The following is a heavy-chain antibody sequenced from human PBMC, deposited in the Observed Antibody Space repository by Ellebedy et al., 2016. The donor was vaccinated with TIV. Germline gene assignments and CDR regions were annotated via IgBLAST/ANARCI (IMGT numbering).Heavy chain of an antibody. J-gene: IGHJ4*02. V-gene: IGHV3-21*01. Sequence: GESLKISCAASGFTFSSYSMNWVRRAPGKGLEWVSSISSSSSYIYYADSVKGRFTISRDNAKNSLYLQMNSLRAEDTAVYYCARDYYDSSGYWNDWGQGTLVTVSS. CDR1: GFTFSSYS. D-gene: IGHD3-22*01. CDR3: ARDYYDSSGYWND. CDR2: ISSSSSYI.